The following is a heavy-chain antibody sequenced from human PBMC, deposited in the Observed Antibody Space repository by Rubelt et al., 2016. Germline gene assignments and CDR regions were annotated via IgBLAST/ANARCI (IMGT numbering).Heavy chain of an antibody. Sequence: EVQLLESGGALVQPGGSLRLSCAASGFTVSSNYMSWVRQAPGKGLEWVSVIYSGGSTYYADSVKGRFTISRDNSKNTLYLQMNSLRAEDTAVYYCARDPYSSGWDYWYFDLWGRGTLVTVSS. CDR1: GFTVSSNY. D-gene: IGHD6-19*01. CDR2: IYSGGST. V-gene: IGHV3-66*01. CDR3: ARDPYSSGWDYWYFDL. J-gene: IGHJ2*01.